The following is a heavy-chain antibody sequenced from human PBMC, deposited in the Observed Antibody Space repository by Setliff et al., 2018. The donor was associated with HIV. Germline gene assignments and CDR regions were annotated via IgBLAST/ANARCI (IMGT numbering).Heavy chain of an antibody. CDR2: IHTSGST. V-gene: IGHV4-4*08. D-gene: IGHD5-18*01. Sequence: SETLSLTCAVSGDSMSGYYWSWIRQSPGKKLEWIGYIHTSGSTNYNPSLKSRVTISLDTSNDRFSLRLSSVTAADTAVYYCARDESQVEVHRGYSYGSFDYWGQGTLVTVSS. J-gene: IGHJ4*02. CDR3: ARDESQVEVHRGYSYGSFDY. CDR1: GDSMSGYY.